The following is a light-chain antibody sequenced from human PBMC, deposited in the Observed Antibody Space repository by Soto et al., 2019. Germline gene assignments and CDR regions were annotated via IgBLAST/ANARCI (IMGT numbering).Light chain of an antibody. J-gene: IGLJ1*01. Sequence: QSVLTQPASVSGSPGQSITISCTGTSSDVGSYNLVSWHQQHPGKAPKLMIYDVRNRPSGISNRFSGSKSGNTASLTISGLQAEDEADYYCSSYTTSSTLYVFGTGTKVTVL. CDR1: SSDVGSYNL. V-gene: IGLV2-14*02. CDR3: SSYTTSSTLYV. CDR2: DVR.